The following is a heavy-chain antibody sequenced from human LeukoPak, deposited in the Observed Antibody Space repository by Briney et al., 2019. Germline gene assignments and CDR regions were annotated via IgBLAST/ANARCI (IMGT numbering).Heavy chain of an antibody. D-gene: IGHD6-6*01. J-gene: IGHJ4*02. CDR3: ARVGDKYSSSPDFDF. CDR1: GGSISSGDYY. V-gene: IGHV4-30-4*08. CDR2: IYYSGST. Sequence: PSQTLSLTCTVSGGSISSGDYYWSWIRQPPGKGLEWIGYIYYSGSTYYNPSLKSRVTISVDTSKNQFSLKLSSVTAADTAVYYRARVGDKYSSSPDFDFWGQGTLVTVSS.